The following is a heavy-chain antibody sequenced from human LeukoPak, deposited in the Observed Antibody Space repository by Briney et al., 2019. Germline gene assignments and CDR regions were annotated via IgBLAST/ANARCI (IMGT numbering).Heavy chain of an antibody. CDR2: IRSKANSYAT. D-gene: IGHD5-24*01. CDR3: TRHNAVEMATISLDY. CDR1: GFTFSGSA. Sequence: PGGSLRLSCAASGFTFSGSAMHWVRQASGKGLEWVGRIRSKANSYATAYAASVKGRFTISRDDSKNTAYLQMNSLKTEDTAVYYCTRHNAVEMATISLDYWGQGTLVTVCS. J-gene: IGHJ4*02. V-gene: IGHV3-73*01.